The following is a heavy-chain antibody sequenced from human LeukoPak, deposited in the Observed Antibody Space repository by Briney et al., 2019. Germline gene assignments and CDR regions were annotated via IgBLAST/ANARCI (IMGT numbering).Heavy chain of an antibody. CDR2: INSDGSST. CDR1: GFTFSSYW. V-gene: IGHV3-74*01. CDR3: ARDSPLRYFDWALYNWFDP. Sequence: GGSLRLSCAASGFTFSSYWMHWLPQAPGKGLVWVSRINSDGSSTSYADSVKGRFTISRDNAKNTLYLQMKSLRGEDTAVYYCARDSPLRYFDWALYNWFDPWGQGTLVTVSS. D-gene: IGHD3-9*01. J-gene: IGHJ5*02.